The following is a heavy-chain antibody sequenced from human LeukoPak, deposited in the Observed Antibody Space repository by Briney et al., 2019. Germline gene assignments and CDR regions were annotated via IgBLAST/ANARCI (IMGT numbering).Heavy chain of an antibody. CDR3: ECDLWTFDY. V-gene: IGHV3-23*01. CDR2: ISGSGGNK. CDR1: GFTFSRNG. Sequence: PGGSLRLSCAASGFTFSRNGMTWVRQAPGKGLEWVSAISGSGGNKYYADSVKGRFTISRDNSKNTLYLQMNSLRAEDTAVYYCECDLWTFDYWGQGTLVTVSS. D-gene: IGHD3/OR15-3a*01. J-gene: IGHJ4*02.